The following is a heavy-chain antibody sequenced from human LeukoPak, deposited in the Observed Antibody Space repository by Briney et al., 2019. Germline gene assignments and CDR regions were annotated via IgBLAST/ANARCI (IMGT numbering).Heavy chain of an antibody. D-gene: IGHD6-19*01. CDR2: VWYDGSNK. CDR1: GFTFSSYG. CDR3: ARDSLNTSSGWFDP. V-gene: IGHV3-33*01. Sequence: GRSLRLSCAASGFTFSSYGMHWVRQAPGKGLEWVAVVWYDGSNKYYADSVKGRFTISRDNSKNTLYLKMNSLRAEDTAVYYCARDSLNTSSGWFDPWGQGTLVTVSS. J-gene: IGHJ5*02.